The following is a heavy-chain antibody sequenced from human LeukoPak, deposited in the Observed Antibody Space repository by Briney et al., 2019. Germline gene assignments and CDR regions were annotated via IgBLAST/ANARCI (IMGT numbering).Heavy chain of an antibody. Sequence: SETLSLTCTVSGGSISSGDYYWTWIRQPAGKGLEWIGRIHTSGSTNYKPSLQSRVTIAIDTSKNQFSPKLSSVTAADTAVYYCARVWNRGWLDPWGQGTLVTVSS. CDR3: ARVWNRGWLDP. CDR2: IHTSGST. D-gene: IGHD7-27*01. CDR1: GGSISSGDYY. J-gene: IGHJ5*02. V-gene: IGHV4-61*02.